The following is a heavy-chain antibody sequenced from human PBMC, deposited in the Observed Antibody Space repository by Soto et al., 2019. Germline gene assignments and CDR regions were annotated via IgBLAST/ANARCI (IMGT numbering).Heavy chain of an antibody. J-gene: IGHJ3*02. V-gene: IGHV3-30*18. Sequence: PGGSLRLSCAASGFTFSSYGMHWVRQAPGKGLEWAAVISYDGSNKYYADSVKGRFTISRDNSKNTLYLQMNSLRAEDTAVYYCAKDPNLRLGELSLNRYYYYDWDDAFDMWGQGTMVTVSS. CDR3: AKDPNLRLGELSLNRYYYYDWDDAFDM. CDR1: GFTFSSYG. D-gene: IGHD3-16*02. CDR2: ISYDGSNK.